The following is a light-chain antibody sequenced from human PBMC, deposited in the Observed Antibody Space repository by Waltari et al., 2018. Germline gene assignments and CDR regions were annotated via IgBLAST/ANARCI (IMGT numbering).Light chain of an antibody. CDR2: VNSDGSH. Sequence: LVLTQSPSASASLRASVKLTCSLPGEYSAYPMAWHQQQPLKGPRYLMTVNSDGSHKKGDGSSERFSGSSSDVDRYLIISRLQSDDEADYFCQTWGTGIQVFGSGTKLTVL. V-gene: IGLV4-69*01. J-gene: IGLJ3*02. CDR1: GEYSAYP. CDR3: QTWGTGIQV.